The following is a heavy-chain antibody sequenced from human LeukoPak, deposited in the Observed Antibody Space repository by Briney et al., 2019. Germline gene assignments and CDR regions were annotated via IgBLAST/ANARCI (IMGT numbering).Heavy chain of an antibody. J-gene: IGHJ4*02. CDR2: INQGGSDK. V-gene: IGHV3-7*01. Sequence: PGGSLRLSCAASGFTFSGHWMSWVRQAPGKGLEWVANINQGGSDKYYVDSVKGRLTISRDNANNLLYLQMNSLRGEGTAVYYCTRDRSRAEDDWGQGTLVTVSS. CDR1: GFTFSGHW. D-gene: IGHD1-14*01. CDR3: TRDRSRAEDD.